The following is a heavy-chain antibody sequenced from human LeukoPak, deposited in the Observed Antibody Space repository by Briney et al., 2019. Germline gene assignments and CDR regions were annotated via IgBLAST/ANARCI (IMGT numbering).Heavy chain of an antibody. CDR3: AKDQKVGATSDY. V-gene: IGHV3-23*01. J-gene: IGHJ4*02. Sequence: GGSLRLSCAASGFTFSSYAMSWVRPAPGKGREWVSAICVSGGSTYYADSVKGRFTNSKDNSTNTLYLQMNRLKGEDTAVYYCAKDQKVGATSDYWGEGTLVGVPS. CDR1: GFTFSSYA. CDR2: ICVSGGST. D-gene: IGHD1-26*01.